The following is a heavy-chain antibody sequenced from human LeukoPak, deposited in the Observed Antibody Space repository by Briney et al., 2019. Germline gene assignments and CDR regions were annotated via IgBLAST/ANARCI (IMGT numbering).Heavy chain of an antibody. J-gene: IGHJ5*02. CDR2: INHSGST. Sequence: SETLSLTCTVSGGSISCYYWSWIRQPPGKGLEWVGEINHSGSTNYNPSLKSRVAISVDTSKNQFSLKLSSVTAADTAVYYCARRRSRGLGVFDPWGQGTLVTVSS. CDR1: GGSISCYY. D-gene: IGHD3-16*01. CDR3: ARRRSRGLGVFDP. V-gene: IGHV4-34*01.